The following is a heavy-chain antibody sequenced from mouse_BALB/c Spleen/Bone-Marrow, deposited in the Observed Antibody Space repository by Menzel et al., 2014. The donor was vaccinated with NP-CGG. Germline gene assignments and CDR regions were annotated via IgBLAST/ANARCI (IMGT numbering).Heavy chain of an antibody. V-gene: IGHV5-17*02. CDR3: ARGGNFAWFAY. J-gene: IGHJ3*01. D-gene: IGHD2-1*01. CDR1: GFTFXSFG. CDR2: ISSGSSTI. Sequence: EVKLLESGGGLVQPGGSRKLSCAASGFTFXSFGMHWIRQAPEKGLEWVAYISSGSSTIYYADTVKGRFIISRDNPKNTLFLQMTSLRSEDTAMYYCARGGNFAWFAYWGQGTLVTVSA.